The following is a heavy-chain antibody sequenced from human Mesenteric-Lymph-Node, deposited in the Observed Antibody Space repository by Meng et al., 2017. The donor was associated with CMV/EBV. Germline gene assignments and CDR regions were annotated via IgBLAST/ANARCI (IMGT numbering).Heavy chain of an antibody. CDR3: AKPRGDYELFDF. Sequence: GESLKISCAASGFTFSSYSMNWVRQAPGKGLEWVSGVSNSGNTYYADSVKGRFTISRDNSKNTLFLQMSSLTVADTAVYYCAKPRGDYELFDFWGRGTLVTVSS. CDR1: GFTFSSYS. D-gene: IGHD4-17*01. J-gene: IGHJ4*02. CDR2: VSNSGNT. V-gene: IGHV3-23*01.